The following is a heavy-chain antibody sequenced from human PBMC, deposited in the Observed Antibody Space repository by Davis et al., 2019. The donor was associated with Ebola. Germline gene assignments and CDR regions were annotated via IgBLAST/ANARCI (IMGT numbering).Heavy chain of an antibody. CDR3: ARDYVY. CDR2: IYHSGAT. J-gene: IGHJ4*02. CDR1: GYSISSGFS. Sequence: MPSETLSLTCTVSGYSISSGFSWGWIRQPPGKGLEWIGSIYHSGATNYSPSLKRQITISADTSKNQFSLGLSSVTAADTAMYYCARDYVYWGQGTPVTVSS. V-gene: IGHV4-38-2*02. D-gene: IGHD1-14*01.